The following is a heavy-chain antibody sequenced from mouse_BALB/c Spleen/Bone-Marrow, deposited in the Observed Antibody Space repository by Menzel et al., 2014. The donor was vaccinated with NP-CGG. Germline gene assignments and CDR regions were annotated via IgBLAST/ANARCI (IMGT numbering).Heavy chain of an antibody. V-gene: IGHV5-17*02. CDR1: GFTFSSFG. CDR3: VRSGSSSGYFDY. J-gene: IGHJ2*01. Sequence: EVKLVESGGGLVQPGGSRKLSCAASGFTFSSFGMHWVRPAPGKGLEWVAYISSGSSTIYYADTVMGRFTISRDNPKNTLFLQMTSLRSEDTAMYYCVRSGSSSGYFDYWGQGTTLTVSS. CDR2: ISSGSSTI. D-gene: IGHD1-1*01.